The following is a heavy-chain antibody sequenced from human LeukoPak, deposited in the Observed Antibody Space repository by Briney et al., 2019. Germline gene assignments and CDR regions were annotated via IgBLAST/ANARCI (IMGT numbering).Heavy chain of an antibody. CDR3: ARDRSGVSWFDP. D-gene: IGHD4-23*01. CDR1: GGSFSGYY. J-gene: IGHJ5*02. Sequence: SETLSLTCAVYGGSFSGYYWSWIRQPPGKGLEWIGEINHSGSTNYNPSLKSRVTMSVDTSKNQFSLKLSSVTAADTAVYYCARDRSGVSWFDPWGQGTLVTVSS. V-gene: IGHV4-34*01. CDR2: INHSGST.